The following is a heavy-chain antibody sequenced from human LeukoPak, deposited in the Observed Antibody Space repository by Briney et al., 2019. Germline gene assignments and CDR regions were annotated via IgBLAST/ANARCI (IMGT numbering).Heavy chain of an antibody. D-gene: IGHD6-13*01. V-gene: IGHV3-48*02. CDR3: ARDGSGYSSSWYGDIFDY. CDR2: ISSSSSTI. CDR1: GFTFSSYS. Sequence: GGSLRLSCAASGFTFSSYSMNWVRQAPGKGLEWVSYISSSSSTIYYADSVKGRFTISRDNAKNSLCLQMNSLRDEDTAVYYCARDGSGYSSSWYGDIFDYWGQGTLVTVSS. J-gene: IGHJ4*02.